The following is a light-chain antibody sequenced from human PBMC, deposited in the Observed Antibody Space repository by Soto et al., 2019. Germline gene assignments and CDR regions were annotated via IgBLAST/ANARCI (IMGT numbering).Light chain of an antibody. V-gene: IGKV3-15*01. CDR3: QQYDNWPPIT. CDR2: GAS. Sequence: EIVMTQSPATLSVSPGERATLSYRASQSVSSNLAWYQQKPGQAPRLLIYGASTRATGIPARFSGSRSGTEFTLTISSLQSEDFAVYYCQQYDNWPPITFGQGTRLEIK. CDR1: QSVSSN. J-gene: IGKJ5*01.